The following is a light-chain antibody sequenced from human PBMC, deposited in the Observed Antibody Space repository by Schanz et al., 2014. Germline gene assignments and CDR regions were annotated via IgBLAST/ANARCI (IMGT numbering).Light chain of an antibody. CDR2: GAS. V-gene: IGKV3-15*01. CDR1: QGVSSD. CDR3: QQYYKWPVT. Sequence: EIVMTQSPATLSVSPGERATLSCRASQGVSSDFAWYQQKPGQTPRLLIYGASARATGIPVRFSGRGSGTEFTLTISSLQSEDSAVYYCQQYYKWPVTFGQGTKLEIK. J-gene: IGKJ2*01.